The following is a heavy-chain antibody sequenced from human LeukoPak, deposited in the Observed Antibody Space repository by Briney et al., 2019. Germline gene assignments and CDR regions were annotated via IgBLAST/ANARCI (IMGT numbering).Heavy chain of an antibody. J-gene: IGHJ4*02. Sequence: PSETLSLTCTVSGGSISSSSYYWGWIRQPPGKGLEWIGSINHSGSTNYNPSLKSRVTISVDTSKNQFSLKLSSVTAADTAVYYCARKVRYFDWLLPERYFDYWGQGTLVTVSS. D-gene: IGHD3-9*01. CDR2: INHSGST. CDR1: GGSISSSSYY. V-gene: IGHV4-39*07. CDR3: ARKVRYFDWLLPERYFDY.